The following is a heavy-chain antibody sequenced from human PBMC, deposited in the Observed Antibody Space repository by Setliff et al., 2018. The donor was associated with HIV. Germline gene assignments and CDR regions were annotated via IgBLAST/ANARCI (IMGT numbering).Heavy chain of an antibody. D-gene: IGHD1-26*01. V-gene: IGHV3-7*05. CDR2: IKQDGSEK. Sequence: PGGSLRLSCAVSGFTFSTYAMSWVRQAPGKGLEWVANIKQDGSEKNYMDSVKGRFTISRDNAKNSLYLQMNSLRVEDTAVYYCATDCAVVGGTGSLDSWGQGTLVTVSS. CDR3: ATDCAVVGGTGSLDS. J-gene: IGHJ4*02. CDR1: GFTFSTYA.